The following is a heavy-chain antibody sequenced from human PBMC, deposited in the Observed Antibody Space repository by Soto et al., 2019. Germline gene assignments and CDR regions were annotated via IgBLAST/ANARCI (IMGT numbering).Heavy chain of an antibody. V-gene: IGHV2-5*02. Sequence: HITLKESGPTLVEPTQTLTLTCSLSGFSITTSGVGVGLIRQTPGKALEWLVFVYWDDDKRYNPSLKSRLAITKDTSEIQVVLTMAGMDPVDTGTYFCEHRREYYGNWNCGHFDYWGQETLVTVSS. J-gene: IGHJ4*02. CDR1: GFSITTSGVG. D-gene: IGHD1-20*01. CDR3: EHRREYYGNWNCGHFDY. CDR2: VYWDDDK.